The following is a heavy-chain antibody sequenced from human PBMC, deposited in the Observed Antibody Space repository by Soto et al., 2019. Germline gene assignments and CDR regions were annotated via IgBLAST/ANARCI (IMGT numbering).Heavy chain of an antibody. J-gene: IGHJ6*02. Sequence: GGSLRLSCAASGFTFSIYAMSWVRQAPGKGLEWVSAISGSGGSTYYADSVKGRFTISRDNSKNTLYLQMNSLRAEDTAVYYCHNVGGARYYYYGMDVWGQGTAVTVSS. CDR1: GFTFSIYA. D-gene: IGHD2-21*01. CDR2: ISGSGGST. CDR3: HNVGGARYYYYGMDV. V-gene: IGHV3-23*01.